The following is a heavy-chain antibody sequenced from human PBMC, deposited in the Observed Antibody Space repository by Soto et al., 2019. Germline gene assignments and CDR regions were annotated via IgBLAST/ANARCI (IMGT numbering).Heavy chain of an antibody. CDR2: IYSSGST. CDR1: GGSISNSY. V-gene: IGHV4-59*08. D-gene: IGHD3-10*01. CDR3: ARHSPPFFYGSRPWDV. Sequence: QVQLQESGPGLVRPSETLSLTCTVSGGSISNSYWSWIRQSPGKGLEWIGYIYSSGSTNYNPSLKSRVTTSLDTSKNHFSLKLSSLIAADTAVYYCARHSPPFFYGSRPWDVWGQGTTVTVSS. J-gene: IGHJ6*02.